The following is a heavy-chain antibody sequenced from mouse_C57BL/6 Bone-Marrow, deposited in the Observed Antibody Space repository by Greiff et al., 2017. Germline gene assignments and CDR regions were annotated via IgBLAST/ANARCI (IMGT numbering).Heavy chain of an antibody. CDR3: ARSYYGNYFDY. V-gene: IGHV1-19*01. D-gene: IGHD1-1*01. Sequence: EVQLQQSGPVLVKPGASVKMSCKASGYTFTDYYMNWVKQSPGKSLEWIGVINPYNGGTSYNQKFKGKATLTVDKSSSTAYMELNSLTSEDAAVYYCARSYYGNYFDYWGQGTTLTVSA. J-gene: IGHJ2*01. CDR2: INPYNGGT. CDR1: GYTFTDYY.